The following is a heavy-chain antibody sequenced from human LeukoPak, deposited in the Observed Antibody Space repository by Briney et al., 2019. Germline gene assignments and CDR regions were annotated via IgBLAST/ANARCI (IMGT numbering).Heavy chain of an antibody. CDR1: GFTFDSYS. CDR3: ARGLALGLTVTPKAFDY. CDR2: ISNSGSPI. J-gene: IGHJ4*02. V-gene: IGHV3-48*01. Sequence: GGSLRLSCVVPGFTFDSYSMSCVRQAPGKGLEWISYISNSGSPIYYADSVKGRFTISRDKDRSTLYLQMNSLAADDTAVYYCARGLALGLTVTPKAFDYWGQGTLVTVSS. D-gene: IGHD4-11*01.